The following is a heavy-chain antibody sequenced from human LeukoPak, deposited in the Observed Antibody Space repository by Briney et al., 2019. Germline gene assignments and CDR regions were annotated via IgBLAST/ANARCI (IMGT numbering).Heavy chain of an antibody. V-gene: IGHV3-23*01. J-gene: IGHJ4*02. Sequence: PGGSLRLSCAASGFTFTSYAMSWVRQAPGKGLEWVSAISGRGGSTFYADSVKGRFTISRDNSENTLYLQMNSLRADDTAVYYCGKDAHAGWFKNYYSDSWGQGTLVTVSS. CDR1: GFTFTSYA. CDR2: ISGRGGST. D-gene: IGHD6-19*01. CDR3: GKDAHAGWFKNYYSDS.